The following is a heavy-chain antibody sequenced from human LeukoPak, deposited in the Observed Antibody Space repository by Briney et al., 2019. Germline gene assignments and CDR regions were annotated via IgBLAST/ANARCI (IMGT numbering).Heavy chain of an antibody. V-gene: IGHV1-2*04. D-gene: IGHD1-7*01. CDR2: INPNSGGT. CDR3: AREWNYHNDAFDI. J-gene: IGHJ3*02. CDR1: GYTFTGYY. Sequence: ASVKVSCKASGYTFTGYYMHWVRQAPGQGLEWMGWINPNSGGTNYAQKFQGWVTMTRNTSISTAYMELSSLRSEDTAVYYCAREWNYHNDAFDIWGQGTMVTVSS.